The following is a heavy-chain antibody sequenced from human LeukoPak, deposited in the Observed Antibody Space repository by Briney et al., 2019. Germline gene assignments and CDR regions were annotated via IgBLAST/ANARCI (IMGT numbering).Heavy chain of an antibody. J-gene: IGHJ4*02. Sequence: GGSLRLSCAASGFTFSSYLMHWVRQVPGKGLVWVARINPGGSSITYADSVKGRFTISRDNAKNTLYLQMDSLRAEDTGAYYCARSNQADDYWGQGTLVTVSS. CDR2: INPGGSSI. CDR1: GFTFSSYL. CDR3: ARSNQADDY. V-gene: IGHV3-74*01. D-gene: IGHD1-14*01.